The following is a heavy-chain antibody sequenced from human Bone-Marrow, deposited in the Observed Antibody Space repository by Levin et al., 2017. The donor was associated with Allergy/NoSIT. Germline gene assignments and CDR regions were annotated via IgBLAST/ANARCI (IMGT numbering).Heavy chain of an antibody. CDR2: IYYSGFT. J-gene: IGHJ6*02. V-gene: IGHV4-30-4*08. CDR1: GGSVNSDDDY. Sequence: SETLSLTCTVSGGSVNSDDDYWTWIRQSPGKGLEWIGNIYYSGFTYYNPSLKSRVTMSADTSKNQFSLNLRSVTAADTAVYFCARVFFGSGSHYDRGLDVWGQGTTVTVSS. D-gene: IGHD3-10*01. CDR3: ARVFFGSGSHYDRGLDV.